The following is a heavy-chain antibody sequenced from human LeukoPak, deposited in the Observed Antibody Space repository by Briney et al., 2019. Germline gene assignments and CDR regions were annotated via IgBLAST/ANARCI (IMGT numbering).Heavy chain of an antibody. V-gene: IGHV4-34*01. CDR1: GGSFSGYY. CDR3: AGLQNYYDSSGPPAAEPLDY. Sequence: SETLSLTCAVYGGSFSGYYWSWIRQPPGKGLEWIGEINHSGSTNYNPSLKSRVTISVDTSKNQFSLKLSSVTAADTAVYYCAGLQNYYDSSGPPAAEPLDYWGQGTLVTVSS. CDR2: INHSGST. D-gene: IGHD3-22*01. J-gene: IGHJ4*02.